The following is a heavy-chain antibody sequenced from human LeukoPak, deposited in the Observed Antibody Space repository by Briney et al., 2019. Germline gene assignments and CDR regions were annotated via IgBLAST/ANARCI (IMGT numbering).Heavy chain of an antibody. CDR1: GFTFSSYS. V-gene: IGHV3-48*01. D-gene: IGHD5-12*01. CDR3: VRYLVGTDFDI. Sequence: PGGSLRLSCAASGFTFSSYSMNWVRRAPGKGLEWVSYISSSSSSIYYADSVKGRFTISRDNAKNSLYLQMNSLRAEDTAVYYCVRYLVGTDFDIWGQGTMVTVSS. CDR2: ISSSSSSI. J-gene: IGHJ3*02.